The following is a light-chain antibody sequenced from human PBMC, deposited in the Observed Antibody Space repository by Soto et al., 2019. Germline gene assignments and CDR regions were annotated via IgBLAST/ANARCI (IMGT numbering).Light chain of an antibody. J-gene: IGLJ3*02. CDR1: SSNIGSNY. Sequence: QSVLTQPPSASGTPGQRVTISCSGSSSNIGSNYVYWYQQLPGTAPKLLIYRNNQRPSGVPDRFSGSKSGTSASLAISGLRSEDEADYYCAAWDDSLSGRVCGGGTKVTVL. CDR2: RNN. V-gene: IGLV1-47*01. CDR3: AAWDDSLSGRV.